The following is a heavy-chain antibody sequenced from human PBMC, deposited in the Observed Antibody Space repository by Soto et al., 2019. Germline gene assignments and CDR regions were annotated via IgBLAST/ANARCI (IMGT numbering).Heavy chain of an antibody. CDR3: AREASAVVSLDY. CDR1: GYIFTAYS. D-gene: IGHD2-15*01. Sequence: ASVKVSCKAPGYIFTAYSMHWVRQAPGQGLEWLGWINPNSGDTIYAQKFQDGVTMTCDTSVSTAYLELSSLSSGDTALYYCAREASAVVSLDYWGQGTLVTVSS. V-gene: IGHV1-2*02. CDR2: INPNSGDT. J-gene: IGHJ4*02.